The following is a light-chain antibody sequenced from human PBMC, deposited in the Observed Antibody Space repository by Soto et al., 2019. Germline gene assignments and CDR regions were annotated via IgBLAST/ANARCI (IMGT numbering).Light chain of an antibody. V-gene: IGKV1-39*01. CDR3: HQRYSIPFT. CDR1: QNITNY. CDR2: AAS. Sequence: DIPMTQSPSSLSASVGDRVTITCRASQNITNYLNWYQQKPGKAPKLLIYAASNLQSGVPSRCSGSGSGTDFSLNISSLQPEDFATYPCHQRYSIPFTFGPVNKVDIK. J-gene: IGKJ3*01.